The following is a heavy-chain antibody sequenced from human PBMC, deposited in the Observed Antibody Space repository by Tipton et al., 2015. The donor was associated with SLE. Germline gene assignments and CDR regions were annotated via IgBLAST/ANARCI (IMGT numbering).Heavy chain of an antibody. CDR3: ARGAIVGATNFDY. J-gene: IGHJ4*02. CDR1: GGSISSYY. CDR2: IYYSGST. V-gene: IGHV4-39*01. Sequence: TLSLTCTVSGGSISSYYWSWIRQPPGKGLEWIGSIYYSGSTYYNPSLKSRVTISVDTSKNQFSLKLSSVTAADTAVYYCARGAIVGATNFDYWGQGTLVTVSS. D-gene: IGHD1-26*01.